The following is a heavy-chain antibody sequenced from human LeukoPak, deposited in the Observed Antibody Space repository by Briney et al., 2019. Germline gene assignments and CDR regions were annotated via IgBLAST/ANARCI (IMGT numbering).Heavy chain of an antibody. J-gene: IGHJ4*02. Sequence: SETLSLTCTVSGGSISSYYWSWIRQPPGKGLEWIGYIYYSGSTNYNPSLKSRVTISVDTSKNQFSLKLSSVTAADTAVYYCAKAFLSYGSGIHWGQGTLVTVSS. CDR2: IYYSGST. D-gene: IGHD3-10*01. V-gene: IGHV4-59*12. CDR3: AKAFLSYGSGIH. CDR1: GGSISSYY.